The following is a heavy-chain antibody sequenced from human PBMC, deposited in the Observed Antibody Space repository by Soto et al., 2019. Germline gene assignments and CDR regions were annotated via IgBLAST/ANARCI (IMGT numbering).Heavy chain of an antibody. CDR3: AHDRGVRWRGYFDL. V-gene: IGHV2-5*02. J-gene: IGHJ2*01. CDR2: IYWDDDK. CDR1: GFSFSTSQVG. Sequence: QITLKESGPTLVKPTQTLTLTCTFSGFSFSTSQVGVGWIRQTPGKAPEWLALIYWDDDKRYSQSLKSRLTINKDTSKNQVVLTMNNMDPVDTGIYYCAHDRGVRWRGYFDLWGRGTLMTVSS. D-gene: IGHD3-10*01.